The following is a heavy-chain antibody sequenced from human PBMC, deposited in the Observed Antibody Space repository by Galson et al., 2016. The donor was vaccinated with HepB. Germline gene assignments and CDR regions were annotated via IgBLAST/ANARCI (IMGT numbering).Heavy chain of an antibody. CDR3: ARGAPFDYSNYSLDF. V-gene: IGHV4-31*03. Sequence: TLSLTCTVSGGSFSTSGYYWSWIRHRPGKGLEWIGYISYRGSTVYNPSLKSRITISIDTSKNHFSLNLSSVTAADTAVYYCARGAPFDYSNYSLDFWGQGALVTVS. CDR2: ISYRGST. D-gene: IGHD4-11*01. J-gene: IGHJ4*02. CDR1: GGSFSTSGYY.